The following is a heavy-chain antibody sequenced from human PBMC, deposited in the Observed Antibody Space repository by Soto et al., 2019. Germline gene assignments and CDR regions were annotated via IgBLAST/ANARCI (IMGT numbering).Heavy chain of an antibody. Sequence: SKTLSLTCTVSGGSISSYYWSWIRQPPGKGLEWIGYIYYSGSTNYNPSLKSRVTISVDTSKNQFSLKLSSVTAADTAVYYCARGPGVYSAFDIWGQGTMVTVSS. CDR1: GGSISSYY. V-gene: IGHV4-59*01. CDR3: ARGPGVYSAFDI. D-gene: IGHD2-15*01. CDR2: IYYSGST. J-gene: IGHJ3*02.